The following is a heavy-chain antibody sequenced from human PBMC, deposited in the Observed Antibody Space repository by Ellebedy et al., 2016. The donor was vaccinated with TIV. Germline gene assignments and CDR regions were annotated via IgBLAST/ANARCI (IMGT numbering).Heavy chain of an antibody. CDR3: VKGWGGAAYYYGMDV. J-gene: IGHJ6*04. Sequence: GESLKISCVASGFTFSRNGMHWVRQAPGKGLEWVAVISFDGRHKFYADSVKGRFTISRDDAKNTLYLQTDGLRAEDTAVYYCVKGWGGAAYYYGMDVWGEGTTVTVSS. CDR1: GFTFSRNG. CDR2: ISFDGRHK. D-gene: IGHD3-16*01. V-gene: IGHV3-30*18.